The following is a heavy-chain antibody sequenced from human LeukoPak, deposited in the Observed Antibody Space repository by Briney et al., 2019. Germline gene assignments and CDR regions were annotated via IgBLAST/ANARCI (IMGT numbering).Heavy chain of an antibody. CDR2: ISSRNGNT. CDR1: GFTFIDYA. V-gene: IGHV3-23*01. Sequence: GGSLRLSCVASGFTFIDYAMTWVRQGPGKGLEWVSSISSRNGNTFYSDSVKGRFTISRDNSQSTVFLQGSGLRAEDTALYFCAKPHYPDQGGYYLGSYYFDYWGQGALVTVSS. D-gene: IGHD3-22*01. CDR3: AKPHYPDQGGYYLGSYYFDY. J-gene: IGHJ4*02.